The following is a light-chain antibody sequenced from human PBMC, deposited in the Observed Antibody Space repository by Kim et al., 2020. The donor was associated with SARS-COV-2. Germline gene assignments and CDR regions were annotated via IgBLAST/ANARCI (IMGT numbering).Light chain of an antibody. CDR2: GAS. V-gene: IGKV3-20*01. CDR1: QSVSSSY. J-gene: IGKJ5*01. CDR3: QQFGSSPLIA. Sequence: EIVLTQSPGTLSLSPGERATLSCRASQSVSSSYLAWYHQNPGQAPRLLIYGASNRATGVPDRFSGSGSGTDFTLTISRLEPEDFAVYYCQQFGSSPLIAFGQGTRLEIK.